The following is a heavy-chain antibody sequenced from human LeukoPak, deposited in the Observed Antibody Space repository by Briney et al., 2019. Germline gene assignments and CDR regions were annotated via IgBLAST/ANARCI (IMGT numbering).Heavy chain of an antibody. CDR1: GGSISSYY. CDR2: IYYSGST. CDR3: ARAGGLVVAGTFDP. J-gene: IGHJ5*02. V-gene: IGHV4-59*01. Sequence: SETLSLTCTVSGGSISSYYWSWIRQPPGKGLEWIGYIYYSGSTNYNPSLKSRVTISVDTSKNQFSLKLSSATAADTAVYYCARAGGLVVAGTFDPWGQGTLVTVSS. D-gene: IGHD6-19*01.